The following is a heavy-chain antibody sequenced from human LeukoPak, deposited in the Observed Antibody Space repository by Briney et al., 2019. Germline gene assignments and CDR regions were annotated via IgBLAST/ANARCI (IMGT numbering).Heavy chain of an antibody. CDR3: ARDRFWSGYYYFDY. V-gene: IGHV3-64*01. Sequence: PGGSLRLTCAASGFTFSSYAMHWVRQAPGKGREYVSAISSNGGSTYYANSVKGRFTISRDNSKNTLYLQMGSLRAEDMAVYYCARDRFWSGYYYFDYWGQGTLVTVSS. J-gene: IGHJ4*02. D-gene: IGHD3-3*01. CDR1: GFTFSSYA. CDR2: ISSNGGST.